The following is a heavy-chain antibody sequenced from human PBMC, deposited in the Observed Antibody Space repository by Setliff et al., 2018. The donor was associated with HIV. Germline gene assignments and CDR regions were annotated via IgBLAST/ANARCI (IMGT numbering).Heavy chain of an antibody. V-gene: IGHV4-39*01. CDR3: VNPSGAMGDFDS. Sequence: KPSETLSLTCSVSGDSFSTSSYFWGRVRQSPGKGLEWIGNIYYTGFTYSSPSLKSRVIMSIDTSKSQFSLNLTSVTDSDTAVYYCVNPSGAMGDFDSWGQGTLVTVSS. CDR2: IYYTGFT. J-gene: IGHJ4*02. D-gene: IGHD3-16*01. CDR1: GDSFSTSSYF.